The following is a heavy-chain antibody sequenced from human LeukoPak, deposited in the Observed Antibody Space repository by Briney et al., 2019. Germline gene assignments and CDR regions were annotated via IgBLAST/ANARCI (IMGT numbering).Heavy chain of an antibody. D-gene: IGHD2-15*01. J-gene: IGHJ6*03. Sequence: PSETLSLTCTVSGYSISSGYYWGWIRQPPGKGLEWIGSIYHSGSTYYNPSLKSRVTISVDTYKNQFSLKLSSVTAADTAVYYCARDNVVVVAATPGYYYYMDVWGKGTTVTVSS. CDR2: IYHSGST. V-gene: IGHV4-38-2*02. CDR3: ARDNVVVVAATPGYYYYMDV. CDR1: GYSISSGYY.